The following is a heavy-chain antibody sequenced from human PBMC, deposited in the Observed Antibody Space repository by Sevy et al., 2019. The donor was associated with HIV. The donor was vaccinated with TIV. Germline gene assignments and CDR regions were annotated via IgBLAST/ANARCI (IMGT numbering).Heavy chain of an antibody. J-gene: IGHJ4*02. V-gene: IGHV4-61*02. D-gene: IGHD3-22*01. CDR2: IFMSGST. Sequence: SETVSLTCTVSGASISSGRYYWSWIRQPAGKELEWIGRIFMSGSTNYNPALSSRISISEDSSKNQFSLTLSSVTAADTAVYYCACNLVTTRAISSYWGQGLLVTVSS. CDR3: ACNLVTTRAISSY. CDR1: GASISSGRYY.